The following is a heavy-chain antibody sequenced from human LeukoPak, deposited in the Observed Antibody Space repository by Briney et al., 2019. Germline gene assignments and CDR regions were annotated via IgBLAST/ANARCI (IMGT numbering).Heavy chain of an antibody. V-gene: IGHV3-74*01. Sequence: HPGGSLRLSCVASGFTLSGHWMHWVRQAPGKGLVWVSRINSDGSSTSYADSVKGRFTISRDNAKNTLYLQMNSLRAEDTAVYYCARLVGAINSENADNWGQGTLVTVSS. CDR2: INSDGSST. CDR1: GFTLSGHW. J-gene: IGHJ4*02. CDR3: ARLVGAINSENADN. D-gene: IGHD1-26*01.